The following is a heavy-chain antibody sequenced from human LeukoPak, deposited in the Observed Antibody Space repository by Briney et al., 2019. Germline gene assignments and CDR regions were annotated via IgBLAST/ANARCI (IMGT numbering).Heavy chain of an antibody. CDR1: GYSISSGYY. CDR2: IYHSGST. CDR3: ARGLDDYDYYFDY. V-gene: IGHV4-38-2*01. Sequence: SETLSLTCAVSGYSISSGYYWGWIRQPPGKGLEWIGSIYHSGSTYYNPSLKSRVTISVDTSKNQFSLKLSSVTAADTAVYYCARGLDDYDYYFDYWGQGTLVTVSS. D-gene: IGHD5-24*01. J-gene: IGHJ4*02.